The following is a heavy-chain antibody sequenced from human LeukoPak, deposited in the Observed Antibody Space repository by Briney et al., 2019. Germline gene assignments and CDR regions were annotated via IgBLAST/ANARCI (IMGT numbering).Heavy chain of an antibody. CDR3: ARVGKWLPPDY. J-gene: IGHJ4*02. V-gene: IGHV4-38-2*02. Sequence: SETLSLTCTVSGYSISSGYYWGWIRQPPGKGLEWIGSIYRSGSSYYNRSLKSRVTISVGTSKNQFSLKLSSVSAADTAVYYCARVGKWLPPDYWGQGNLVTVSS. D-gene: IGHD5-12*01. CDR2: IYRSGSS. CDR1: GYSISSGYY.